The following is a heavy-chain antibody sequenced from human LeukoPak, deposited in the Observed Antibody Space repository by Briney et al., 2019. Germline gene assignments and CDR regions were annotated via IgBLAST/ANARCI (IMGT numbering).Heavy chain of an antibody. J-gene: IGHJ5*02. V-gene: IGHV4-59*01. D-gene: IGHD2-15*01. CDR1: GGSISSYY. CDR2: IYYSGST. CDR3: ARWYQYNWFDP. Sequence: PSETLSLTXTVSGGSISSYYWSWIRQPPGKGLEWIGYIYYSGSTNYNPSLKSRVTISVDTSKNQFSLKLSSVTAADTAVYYCARWYQYNWFDPWGQGTLVTVSS.